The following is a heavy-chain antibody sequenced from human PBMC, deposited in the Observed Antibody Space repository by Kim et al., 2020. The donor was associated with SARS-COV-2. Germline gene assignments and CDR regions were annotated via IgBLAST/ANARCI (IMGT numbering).Heavy chain of an antibody. J-gene: IGHJ4*02. Sequence: NPTYAHGFTGRFVFSLDTSVSTAYLQISSLKAEDTAVYYCARDSGSYYDYWGQGTLVTVSS. CDR2: NP. CDR3: ARDSGSYYDY. V-gene: IGHV7-4-1*02. D-gene: IGHD1-26*01.